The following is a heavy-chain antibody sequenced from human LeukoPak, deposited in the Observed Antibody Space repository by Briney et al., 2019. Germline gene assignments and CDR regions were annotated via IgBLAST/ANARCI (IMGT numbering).Heavy chain of an antibody. CDR3: ARVRWGDFSPQCDY. CDR1: GFMFDTCS. V-gene: IGHV3-21*01. CDR2: ISSRSGYI. J-gene: IGHJ4*02. D-gene: IGHD2-21*02. Sequence: GGSLRLSCVGSGFMFDTCSMNWVRQAPGKGLEWVSSISSRSGYIYYADSVKGRFTISRDNANNSVYLQMNRLKAEDTAVYYCARVRWGDFSPQCDYWGQGTLITVSS.